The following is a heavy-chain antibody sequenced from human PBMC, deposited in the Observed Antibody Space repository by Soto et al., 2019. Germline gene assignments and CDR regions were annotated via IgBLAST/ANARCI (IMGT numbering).Heavy chain of an antibody. CDR1: GGSISSGGYY. V-gene: IGHV4-31*03. Sequence: QVQLQESGPGLVKPSQTLSLTCTVSGGSISSGGYYWSWIRHHPGKGLEWIGYIYYSGSTYYNPSLKSRVTISVDTSKNQFSLKLSSVTAADTAVYYCARVYGGESPGGYCSGGSCYTFDYWGQGTLVTVSS. D-gene: IGHD2-15*01. CDR2: IYYSGST. J-gene: IGHJ4*02. CDR3: ARVYGGESPGGYCSGGSCYTFDY.